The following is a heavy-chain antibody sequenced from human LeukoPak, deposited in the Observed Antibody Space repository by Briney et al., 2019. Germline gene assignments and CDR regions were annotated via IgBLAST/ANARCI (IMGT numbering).Heavy chain of an antibody. CDR2: IYTSGST. Sequence: SETLSLTCTVSGGSIGSYYWSWIRQPAGKGLEWIGRIYTSGSTNYNPSLKSRVTMSVDTSKNQFSLKLTSVTAADTAIYYCARVGGMLTINNEAFDIWGQGTVVTVS. CDR1: GGSIGSYY. V-gene: IGHV4-4*07. D-gene: IGHD3-16*01. CDR3: ARVGGMLTINNEAFDI. J-gene: IGHJ3*02.